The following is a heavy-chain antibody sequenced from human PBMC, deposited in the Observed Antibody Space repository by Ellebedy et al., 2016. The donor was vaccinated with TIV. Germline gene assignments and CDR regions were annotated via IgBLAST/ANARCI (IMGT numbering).Heavy chain of an antibody. V-gene: IGHV4-59*01. CDR1: GGSISSYY. D-gene: IGHD5-24*01. J-gene: IGHJ4*02. CDR3: ARVPYRDGYNWGY. Sequence: MPSETLSLTCTVSGGSISSYYWSWIRQPPGKGLEWIGYIYYSGSTNYNPSLKSRVTISVDTSKNQFSLKLSSVTSADTAVYYCARVPYRDGYNWGYWGQGTLVTVSS. CDR2: IYYSGST.